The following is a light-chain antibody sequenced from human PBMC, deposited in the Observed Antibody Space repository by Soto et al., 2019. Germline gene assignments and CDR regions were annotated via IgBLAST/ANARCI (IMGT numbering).Light chain of an antibody. J-gene: IGKJ1*01. Sequence: EIALTQSPGTLSLSPGERATLSCRASQSISGNYVAWYQQNRGQAPRLLIYGASRRATGIPDRFRGSGSGTDLTITISSLEPEDSEVYYCQQYGNSPWTFGQGTKVDIK. CDR3: QQYGNSPWT. CDR2: GAS. V-gene: IGKV3-20*01. CDR1: QSISGNY.